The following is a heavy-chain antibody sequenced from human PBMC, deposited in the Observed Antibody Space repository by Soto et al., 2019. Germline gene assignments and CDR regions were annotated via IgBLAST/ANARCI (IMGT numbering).Heavy chain of an antibody. J-gene: IGHJ3*02. Sequence: GGSLRLSCAASGFTFSSYAMSWVRQAPGKGLEWVSAISGSGGSTYYADSVKGRFTISRDNSKNTLYLQMNSLRAEDTAVYYCAKDRDARGYYDFWSGPGAFDIWGQGTMVTVSS. CDR2: ISGSGGST. V-gene: IGHV3-23*01. CDR3: AKDRDARGYYDFWSGPGAFDI. CDR1: GFTFSSYA. D-gene: IGHD3-3*01.